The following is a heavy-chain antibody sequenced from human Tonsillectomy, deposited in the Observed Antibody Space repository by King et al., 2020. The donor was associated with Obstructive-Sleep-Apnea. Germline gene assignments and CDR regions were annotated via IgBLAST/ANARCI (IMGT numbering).Heavy chain of an antibody. CDR1: GGSISSYY. J-gene: IGHJ3*02. V-gene: IGHV4-59*08. Sequence: QLQESGPGLVKPSETLSLTCTVSGGSISSYYCSWIRQPPGKGLEWIGYIYYSGSTNYNPSLKSRVTISVDTSKNQFSLKLSSVTAADTAVYYCAGTYYYDSSGYSDAFDIWGQGTMVTVSS. D-gene: IGHD3-22*01. CDR2: IYYSGST. CDR3: AGTYYYDSSGYSDAFDI.